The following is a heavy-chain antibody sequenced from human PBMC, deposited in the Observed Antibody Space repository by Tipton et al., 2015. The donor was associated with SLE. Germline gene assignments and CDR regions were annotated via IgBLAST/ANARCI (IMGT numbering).Heavy chain of an antibody. CDR2: ISRSGNTI. CDR3: AFTQGGAFGI. Sequence: GSLRLSCAASGFTFSDYYMSWIRQAPGKGLEWVSYISRSGNTIYYADSEKGRFNISRESAKNLLYLHINSQSAVDTAVYCCAFTQGGAFGIWGQGTMVPV. J-gene: IGHJ3*02. V-gene: IGHV3-11*01. CDR1: GFTFSDYY.